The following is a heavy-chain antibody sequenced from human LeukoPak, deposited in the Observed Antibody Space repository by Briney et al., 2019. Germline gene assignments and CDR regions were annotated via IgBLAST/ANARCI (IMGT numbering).Heavy chain of an antibody. CDR3: ARVTPQYSSGWYGDGFDY. CDR2: IYYSGST. Sequence: SETLSLTCTVSGGSISSSSYYWGWIRQPPGKGLEWIGSIYYSGSTYYNPSLKSRVTISVDTSKNQFSLKLSSVTAADTAVYYCARVTPQYSSGWYGDGFDYWGQGTLVTVSS. CDR1: GGSISSSSYY. V-gene: IGHV4-39*07. D-gene: IGHD6-19*01. J-gene: IGHJ4*02.